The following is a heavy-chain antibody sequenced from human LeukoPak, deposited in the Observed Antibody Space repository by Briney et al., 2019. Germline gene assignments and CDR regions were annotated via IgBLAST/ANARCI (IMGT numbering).Heavy chain of an antibody. CDR1: GLTVSGYA. V-gene: IGHV3-30*04. Sequence: GGSLRLSCAASGLTVSGYAMHWVRQAPGKGLEWVAIISHDGSKKDYADSVKGRFTISRDSSKNTVYLEMNSLRGDDTALYYCARDLIRGGSGCCLNYWGQGTLVTVSS. J-gene: IGHJ4*02. D-gene: IGHD3-10*01. CDR2: ISHDGSKK. CDR3: ARDLIRGGSGCCLNY.